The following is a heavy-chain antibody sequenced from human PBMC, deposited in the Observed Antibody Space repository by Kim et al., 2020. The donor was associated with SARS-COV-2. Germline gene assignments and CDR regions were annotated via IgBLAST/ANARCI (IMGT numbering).Heavy chain of an antibody. CDR2: INHSGST. CDR1: GGSFSGYY. Sequence: SETLSLTCAVYGGSFSGYYWSWIRQPPGKGLEWIGEINHSGSTNYNPSLKSRVTISVDTSKNQFSLKLSSVTAADTAVYYCARGVGSWYPDGSWYFDLWGRGTLVTVSS. CDR3: ARGVGSWYPDGSWYFDL. J-gene: IGHJ2*01. D-gene: IGHD6-13*01. V-gene: IGHV4-34*01.